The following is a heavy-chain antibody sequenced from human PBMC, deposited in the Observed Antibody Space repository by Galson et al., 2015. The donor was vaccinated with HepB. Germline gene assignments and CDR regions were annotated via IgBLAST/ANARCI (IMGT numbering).Heavy chain of an antibody. CDR2: ISGSGGST. CDR1: GFTFSSYA. Sequence: SLRLSCAASGFTFSSYAMSWVRQAPGKGLEWVSAISGSGGSTYYADSVKGRFTISRDNSKNTLYLQMNSLRAEDTAVYYCAEGDNWNDEGSDYWGQGTLVTVSS. D-gene: IGHD1-1*01. CDR3: AEGDNWNDEGSDY. J-gene: IGHJ4*02. V-gene: IGHV3-23*01.